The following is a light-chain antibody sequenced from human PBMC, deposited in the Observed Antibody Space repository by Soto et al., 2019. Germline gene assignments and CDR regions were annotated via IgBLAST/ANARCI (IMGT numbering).Light chain of an antibody. CDR3: QQYNNWPRT. CDR2: DAS. V-gene: IGKV3-11*01. J-gene: IGKJ1*01. CDR1: QSVSSY. Sequence: TQSPSTLSASVGDRATLSCRASQSVSSYLAWYQQKPGQDPRLLIYDASNRATGIPARFSGSGSGTDFNLTVSRLETEDFAVYYCQQYNNWPRTFGQGTKVDIK.